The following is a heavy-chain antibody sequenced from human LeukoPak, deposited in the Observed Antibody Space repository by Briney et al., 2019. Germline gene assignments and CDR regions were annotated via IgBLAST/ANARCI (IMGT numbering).Heavy chain of an antibody. CDR2: ISGSGGST. Sequence: GGSLRLSCAASGFTFSSYGMSWVRQAPGKGLEWVSAISGSGGSTYYADSVKGRFTISRDNSKNTLYLQMNSLRAEDTAVYYCAKKEGSIVVVPAAIALDYWGQGTLVTVSS. V-gene: IGHV3-23*01. J-gene: IGHJ4*02. D-gene: IGHD2-2*01. CDR3: AKKEGSIVVVPAAIALDY. CDR1: GFTFSSYG.